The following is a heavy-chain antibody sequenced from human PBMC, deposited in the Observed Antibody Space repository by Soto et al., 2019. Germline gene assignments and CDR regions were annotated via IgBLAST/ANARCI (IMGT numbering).Heavy chain of an antibody. CDR3: ARGYYGSGRHGPLAI. V-gene: IGHV1-46*03. J-gene: IGHJ3*02. CDR1: TFTSYY. D-gene: IGHD3-10*01. Sequence: GASVKVSCKAYTFTSYYMHWVRQAPGQGLEWMGIINPSGGGTNYAQKFQGRVTMTRDTSTSTVYMELSSLRSEDTAVYYCARGYYGSGRHGPLAIWGQGTMVTVSS. CDR2: INPSGGGT.